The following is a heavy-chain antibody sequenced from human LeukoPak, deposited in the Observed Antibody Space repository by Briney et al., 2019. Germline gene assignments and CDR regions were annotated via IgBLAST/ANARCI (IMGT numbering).Heavy chain of an antibody. V-gene: IGHV5-51*01. CDR2: IYPGDSDT. J-gene: IGHJ4*02. CDR3: ASPDYYDSSGYSPGVGY. D-gene: IGHD3-22*01. Sequence: GESLQISCKGSGYIFTSYWIGWVRQLPGKGLEWMGIIYPGDSDTRYSSSFQGQVTISADKSISTAYLQWSSLKASDTAMYYCASPDYYDSSGYSPGVGYWGQGTLVTVSS. CDR1: GYIFTSYW.